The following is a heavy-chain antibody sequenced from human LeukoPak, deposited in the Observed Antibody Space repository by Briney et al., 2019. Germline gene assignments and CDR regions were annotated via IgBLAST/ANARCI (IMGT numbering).Heavy chain of an antibody. CDR2: IHDSEST. CDR1: GDSISSFY. D-gene: IGHD6-13*01. J-gene: IGHJ4*02. Sequence: KTSETLSLTCTVSGDSISSFYCSWIRQPPGKGLEWIGFIHDSESTSYNPSLKSRVTISVDTSKNQFSLKLNSVTAADTAVYYCARHLLTAAGRIDWGQGTLVTVSS. V-gene: IGHV4-59*08. CDR3: ARHLLTAAGRID.